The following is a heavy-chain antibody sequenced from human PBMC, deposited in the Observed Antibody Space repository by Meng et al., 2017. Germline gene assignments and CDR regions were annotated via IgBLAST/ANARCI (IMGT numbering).Heavy chain of an antibody. D-gene: IGHD3-22*01. CDR3: ARYRTYYYDSSGYHYFDY. J-gene: IGHJ4*02. CDR1: GGSISSYY. V-gene: IGHV4-59*01. Sequence: GSLRLSCTVSGGSISSYYWSWIRQPPGKGLEWIGYIYYSGSTNYNPSLKSRVTISVDTSKNQFSLKLSSVTAADTAVYYCARYRTYYYDSSGYHYFDYWGQGTLVTVSS. CDR2: IYYSGST.